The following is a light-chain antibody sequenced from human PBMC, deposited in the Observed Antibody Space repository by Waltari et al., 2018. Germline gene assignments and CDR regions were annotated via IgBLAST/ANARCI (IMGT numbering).Light chain of an antibody. J-gene: IGLJ2*01. CDR3: QTWDSGIVV. V-gene: IGLV4-69*02. Sequence: QLVLTQSPSASASLGASVKTTCTLSSGPSTYVIAWHQQRPGRGPRYWMRLNSDGSHTKRDGIPDRFSGSSSGTERFLIISSLQSEDEADYYCQTWDSGIVVFGGGTKLTVL. CDR1: SGPSTYV. CDR2: LNSDGSH.